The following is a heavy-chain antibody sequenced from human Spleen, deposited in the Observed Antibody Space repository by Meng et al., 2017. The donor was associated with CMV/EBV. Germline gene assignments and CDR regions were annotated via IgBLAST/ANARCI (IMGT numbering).Heavy chain of an antibody. D-gene: IGHD3-3*01. CDR1: GFTFSSYA. J-gene: IGHJ6*02. Sequence: GESLKISCATSGFTFSSYAMTWVRQAPGKGLEWVAFIRFDGNNKYYADFLKGRFTISRDNSKNTLYLQMNSLRAEDTAVYYCARLLAQSGYYYYYYGMDVWGQGTTVTVSS. CDR3: ARLLAQSGYYYYYYGMDV. CDR2: IRFDGNNK. V-gene: IGHV3-33*08.